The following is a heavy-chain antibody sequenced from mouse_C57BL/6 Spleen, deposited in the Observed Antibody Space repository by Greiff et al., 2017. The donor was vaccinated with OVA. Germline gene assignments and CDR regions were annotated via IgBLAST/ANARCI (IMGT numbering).Heavy chain of an antibody. CDR1: GFSLTSYG. D-gene: IGHD2-4*01. Sequence: QVQLQQSGPGLVQPSQSLSITCTVSGFSLTSYGVHWVRQSPGKGLEWLGVIWSGRSTDYNAAFISRQSISKDNSKSQIFFKMNSLQADDTAIYYCASPYDYGAWFACWGQGTLVTVSA. J-gene: IGHJ3*01. CDR3: ASPYDYGAWFAC. CDR2: IWSGRST. V-gene: IGHV2-2*01.